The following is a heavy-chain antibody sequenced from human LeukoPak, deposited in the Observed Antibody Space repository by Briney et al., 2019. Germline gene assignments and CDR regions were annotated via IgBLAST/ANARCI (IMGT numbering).Heavy chain of an antibody. J-gene: IGHJ4*02. CDR3: ARESGRDYYGSGSYLFDY. CDR2: IYYSGST. CDR1: GGSISSYY. D-gene: IGHD3-10*01. V-gene: IGHV4-59*01. Sequence: PSETLSLTCTVSGGSISSYYWSWIRQPPGKGLEWIGYIYYSGSTNYNPSLKSRVTISVDTSKNQFSLKLSSVTAADTAAYYCARESGRDYYGSGSYLFDYWGQGTLVTVSS.